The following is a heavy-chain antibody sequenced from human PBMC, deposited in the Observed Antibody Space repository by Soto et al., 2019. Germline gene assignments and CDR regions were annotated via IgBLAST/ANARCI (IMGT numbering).Heavy chain of an antibody. CDR2: IYPGDSDT. Sequence: GESLKISCKGSGYSFTSYWIGWGRQMPGKGLEWMGIIYPGDSDTSDSPSFQGQVTISADKSISTAYLQWSSLKASDTAMYYWARREGGRSRGVTPDAFDIWGQGTMVTVSS. D-gene: IGHD3-10*01. V-gene: IGHV5-51*01. J-gene: IGHJ3*02. CDR3: ARREGGRSRGVTPDAFDI. CDR1: GYSFTSYW.